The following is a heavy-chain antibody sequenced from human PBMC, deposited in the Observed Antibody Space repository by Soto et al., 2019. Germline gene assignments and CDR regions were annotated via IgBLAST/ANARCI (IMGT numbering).Heavy chain of an antibody. Sequence: QVQVVQSGAEVKKPGASVKVSCKASGYTFTSYHINWVRQATGQGLEWVGWMNPHSGDTGCAQKFQGRVTMTRNTSISTVYMDLSSLRYEDTAVYYCTRCDASGCDSWGQGTLVTVSS. CDR2: MNPHSGDT. CDR1: GYTFTSYH. CDR3: TRCDASGCDS. D-gene: IGHD1-26*01. V-gene: IGHV1-8*01. J-gene: IGHJ4*02.